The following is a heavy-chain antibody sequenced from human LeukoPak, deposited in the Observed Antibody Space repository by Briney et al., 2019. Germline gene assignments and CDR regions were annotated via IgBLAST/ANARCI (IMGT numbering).Heavy chain of an antibody. J-gene: IGHJ4*02. CDR1: GFTVSSNY. V-gene: IGHV3-53*01. D-gene: IGHD3-3*01. CDR3: AAYDFWSGYWAGIDY. Sequence: GGSLRLSCSASGFTVSSNYMCWVRQAPGKGLEWVSLIYSGGSTYYADSVKGRFTISRDNSKNTLYLQMNSLRADDTAVYYCAAYDFWSGYWAGIDYWGQGTLVTVSS. CDR2: IYSGGST.